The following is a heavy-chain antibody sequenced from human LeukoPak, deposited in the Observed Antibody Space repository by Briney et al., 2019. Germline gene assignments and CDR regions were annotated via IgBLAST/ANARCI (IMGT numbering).Heavy chain of an antibody. CDR1: GFTFSDYW. J-gene: IGHJ4*02. D-gene: IGHD2-8*01. CDR2: INQDGSEN. CDR3: VAMDFDY. Sequence: PGGSLRLSCAASGFTFSDYWMNWVRQAPGKGLEWVANINQDGSENYYVDPVKGRFTISRDNAKNSLYLQMNSLRAEDTAVYYCVAMDFDYWGQGTLVTVSS. V-gene: IGHV3-7*01.